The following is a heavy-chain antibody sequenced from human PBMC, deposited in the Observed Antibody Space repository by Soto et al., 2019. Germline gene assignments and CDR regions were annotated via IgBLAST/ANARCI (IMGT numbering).Heavy chain of an antibody. CDR1: GFTFSSYA. CDR3: AKAPQQQLVAFFDY. CDR2: ISWNSGSI. J-gene: IGHJ4*02. Sequence: GGSLRLSCAASGFTFSSYAMSWVRQAPGKGLEWVSGISWNSGSIGYADSVKGRFTISRDNAKNSLYLQMNSLRAEDTALYYCAKAPQQQLVAFFDYWGQGTLVTVSS. V-gene: IGHV3-9*01. D-gene: IGHD6-13*01.